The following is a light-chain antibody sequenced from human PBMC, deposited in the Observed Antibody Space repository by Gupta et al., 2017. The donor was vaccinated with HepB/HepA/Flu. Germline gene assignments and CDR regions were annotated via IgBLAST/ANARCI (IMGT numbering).Light chain of an antibody. V-gene: IGKV3-15*01. CDR2: GAS. J-gene: IGKJ1*01. CDR1: QTVRSN. Sequence: EIVMTQSPATLSVSPAERATLSCRVSQTVRSNLAWYEQKPGQAPKLLIYGASTRDTCMPARFRGRGAGTEVALTINSRQSEDFAGYYCQQYNNWPPWTFGQGTKVEIK. CDR3: QQYNNWPPWT.